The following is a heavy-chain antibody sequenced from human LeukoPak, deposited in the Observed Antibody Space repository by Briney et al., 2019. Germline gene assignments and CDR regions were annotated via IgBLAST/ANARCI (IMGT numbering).Heavy chain of an antibody. J-gene: IGHJ4*02. CDR2: MNPNSGNT. Sequence: ASVKVSCKASGYTFTGYYMHWVRQAPGQGLEWMGWMNPNSGNTGYAQKFQGRVTITRNTSISTAYMELSSLRSEDTAVYYCARVPIAAAANFDYWGQGTLVTVSS. D-gene: IGHD6-13*01. CDR3: ARVPIAAAANFDY. V-gene: IGHV1-8*03. CDR1: GYTFTGYY.